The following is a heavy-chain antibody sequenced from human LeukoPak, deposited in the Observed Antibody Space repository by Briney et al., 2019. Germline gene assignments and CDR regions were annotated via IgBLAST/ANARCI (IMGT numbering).Heavy chain of an antibody. J-gene: IGHJ4*02. CDR1: GFTFSSYA. V-gene: IGHV3-30*04. Sequence: PGRSLRLSCAASGFTFSSYAMHWVRQAPGKGLEWVAVISYDGSNKYYADSVKGRLTISRDNAKNSPYLQMNSLRAEDTAVYYCARGREGRYFDWLLSPYYFDYWGQGTLVTVSS. D-gene: IGHD3-9*01. CDR2: ISYDGSNK. CDR3: ARGREGRYFDWLLSPYYFDY.